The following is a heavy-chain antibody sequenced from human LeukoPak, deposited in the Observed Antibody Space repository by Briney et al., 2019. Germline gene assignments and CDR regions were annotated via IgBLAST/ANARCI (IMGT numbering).Heavy chain of an antibody. J-gene: IGHJ4*02. Sequence: GTSVKVSCKASGFTFTSYAVQWVRQARGQRLEWIGWIVVGSGNTNYAQKFQERVTITRDMSTSTAYMELSSLRSEDTAVYYCAADGNSGSYPFDYWGQGTLVTVSS. CDR2: IVVGSGNT. CDR3: AADGNSGSYPFDY. CDR1: GFTFTSYA. D-gene: IGHD1-26*01. V-gene: IGHV1-58*01.